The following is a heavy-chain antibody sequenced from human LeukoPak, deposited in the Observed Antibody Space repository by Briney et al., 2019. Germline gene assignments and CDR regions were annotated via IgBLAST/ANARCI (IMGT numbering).Heavy chain of an antibody. J-gene: IGHJ5*02. CDR2: ISAYNGNT. D-gene: IGHD2-2*02. Sequence: ASVKVSCKASGYTFTSYGISWVRQAPGQGLEWMGWISAYNGNTSYAQKLQGRVTMTTDTSTSTAYMELRSLRSDDTAVYYCARDRCSSTRCYTDNWFDPWGQGTLVTVSS. CDR3: ARDRCSSTRCYTDNWFDP. V-gene: IGHV1-18*01. CDR1: GYTFTSYG.